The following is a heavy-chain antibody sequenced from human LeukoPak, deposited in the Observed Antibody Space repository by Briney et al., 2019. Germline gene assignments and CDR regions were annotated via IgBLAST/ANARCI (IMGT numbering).Heavy chain of an antibody. D-gene: IGHD6-13*01. CDR2: ISSSSSTI. CDR1: GFTFSSYS. CDR3: ARGPYSSNWYVDY. Sequence: GGSLRLSCAASGFTFSSYSMNWVRQAPGKGLEWVSYISSSSSTIYYADSVKGRFTISRDNAKNSLYLQMNSLRAEDTAVYYCARGPYSSNWYVDYWGQGTLVTVAS. V-gene: IGHV3-48*01. J-gene: IGHJ4*02.